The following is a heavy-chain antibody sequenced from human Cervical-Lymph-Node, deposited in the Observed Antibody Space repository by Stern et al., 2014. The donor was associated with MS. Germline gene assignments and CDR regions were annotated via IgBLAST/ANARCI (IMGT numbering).Heavy chain of an antibody. J-gene: IGHJ4*02. CDR3: ARAPGDYELDH. CDR2: ISYDGSTK. V-gene: IGHV3-30-3*01. CDR1: GFAFRTYA. Sequence: VKLVESGGGVVQPGRSLRLSCAASGFAFRTYAMHWVRPAPGKGLEWVTVISYDGSTKYYADAVKGRFTISRDNSKNTLYLQMNSLRVEDTAMYYCARAPGDYELDHWGQGTLITVSS. D-gene: IGHD3-22*01.